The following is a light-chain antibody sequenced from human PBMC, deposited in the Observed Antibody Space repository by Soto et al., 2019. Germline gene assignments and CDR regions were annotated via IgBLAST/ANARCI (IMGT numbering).Light chain of an antibody. Sequence: DIQMTQSRSSLSASVGDRVTITCRASQSISSWLAWYQQKPGKAPKLLIYKASSLESGVPSRFSGSGSGTEFTLTISSLQPDDFATYYCQQYNSYPWTFGQGTKAEIK. V-gene: IGKV1-5*03. CDR2: KAS. J-gene: IGKJ1*01. CDR1: QSISSW. CDR3: QQYNSYPWT.